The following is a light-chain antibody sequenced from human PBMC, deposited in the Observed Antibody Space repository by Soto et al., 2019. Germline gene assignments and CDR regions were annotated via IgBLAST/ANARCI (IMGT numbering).Light chain of an antibody. CDR2: YDS. J-gene: IGLJ2*01. CDR1: NIGSKS. V-gene: IGLV3-21*04. Sequence: SYELTKPPSVSVAPGKTARITCGGNNIGSKSVHWYQQKAGQAPILAMYYDSDRPSGIPERFSGSNSGNTATLTISTVEAGDEADYYCQVWDISSNHVVFGGGTKVTVL. CDR3: QVWDISSNHVV.